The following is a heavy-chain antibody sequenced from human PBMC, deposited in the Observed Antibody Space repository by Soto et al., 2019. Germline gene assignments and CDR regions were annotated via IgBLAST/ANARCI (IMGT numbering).Heavy chain of an antibody. Sequence: GGSLRLSCAASGFTVSSNYMSWVRQAPGKGLEWVSVIYSGGSTYYADSVKGRFTISRDNSKNTLYLEMNSLRAEDTAVYYCARDDAYYNILTAFYFDYWGQGTLVTVS. V-gene: IGHV3-53*01. CDR3: ARDDAYYNILTAFYFDY. J-gene: IGHJ4*02. CDR2: IYSGGST. D-gene: IGHD3-9*01. CDR1: GFTVSSNY.